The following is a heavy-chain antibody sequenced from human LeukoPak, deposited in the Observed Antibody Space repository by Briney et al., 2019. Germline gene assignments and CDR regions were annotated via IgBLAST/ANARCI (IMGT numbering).Heavy chain of an antibody. V-gene: IGHV4-39*07. J-gene: IGHJ5*02. Sequence: SETLSLTCTVSGGSISSSYYYWGWIRQPPGKGLEWIGTIYYTGSTYYNPSLKSRVSISLDTSKNQFSLKLRSVTAADTAVYYCAREGRYSSSKWFDPWGQGTLVTVPS. CDR3: AREGRYSSSKWFDP. CDR2: IYYTGST. CDR1: GGSISSSYYY. D-gene: IGHD6-19*01.